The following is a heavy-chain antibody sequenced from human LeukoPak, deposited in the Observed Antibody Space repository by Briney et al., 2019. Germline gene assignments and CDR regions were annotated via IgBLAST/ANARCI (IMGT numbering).Heavy chain of an antibody. V-gene: IGHV1-3*01. CDR3: ARVPAKITIFGVGPDWFDP. J-gene: IGHJ5*02. CDR1: GYTFTSYY. D-gene: IGHD3-3*01. CDR2: INAGNGNT. Sequence: ASVKVSCKASGYTFTSYYVHWVRQAPGQGLEWMGWINAGNGNTKYSQKFQGRVTITRDTSASTAYMELSSLRSEDTAVYYCARVPAKITIFGVGPDWFDPWGQGTLVTVSS.